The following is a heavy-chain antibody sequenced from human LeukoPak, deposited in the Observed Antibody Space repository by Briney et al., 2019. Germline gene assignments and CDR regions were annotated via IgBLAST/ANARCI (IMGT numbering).Heavy chain of an antibody. D-gene: IGHD3-10*02. CDR2: INHSGST. V-gene: IGHV4-34*01. Sequence: PSETLSLTCAVYGGSFSGYYWSWIRQPPGKWLEWIGEINHSGSTNYNPSLKSRVTISVDTSKNQSSLKVRSVAAADTAVYYCARHPARFDYVWGKGTTVTVSS. CDR3: ARHPARFDYV. J-gene: IGHJ6*04. CDR1: GGSFSGYY.